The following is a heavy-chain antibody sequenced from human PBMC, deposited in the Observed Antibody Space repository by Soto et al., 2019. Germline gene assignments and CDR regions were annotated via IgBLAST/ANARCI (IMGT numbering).Heavy chain of an antibody. J-gene: IGHJ5*02. Sequence: EVQLVESGGVVVQPGGSLRLSCAASGFTFDDYTMHWVRQAPGKGLEWASLISWDGGSTYYADSVKGRFTISRDNSKNSLYLQMNSLRTEDTALYYCAKDIERYCSGGSCPEWFDPWGQGTLVTVSS. CDR3: AKDIERYCSGGSCPEWFDP. V-gene: IGHV3-43*01. CDR1: GFTFDDYT. CDR2: ISWDGGST. D-gene: IGHD2-15*01.